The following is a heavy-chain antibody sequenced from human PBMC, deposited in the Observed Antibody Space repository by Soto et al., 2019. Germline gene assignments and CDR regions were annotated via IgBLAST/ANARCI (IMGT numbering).Heavy chain of an antibody. CDR3: ASNYLYYYGSGNTNYYGMDV. CDR1: GYTFTGYY. Sequence: ASVKVSCKASGYTFTGYYMHWVRQAPGQGLEWMGWINPNTGGTNYIEKFQDWVTMTRDTSINTAYMELRSLRSDDTAVYYCASNYLYYYGSGNTNYYGMDVWGQGTTVTVS. CDR2: INPNTGGT. J-gene: IGHJ6*02. D-gene: IGHD3-10*01. V-gene: IGHV1-2*04.